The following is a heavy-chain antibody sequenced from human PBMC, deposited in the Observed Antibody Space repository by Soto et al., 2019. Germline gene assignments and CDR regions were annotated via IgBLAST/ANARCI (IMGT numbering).Heavy chain of an antibody. Sequence: PGGSLRLSCAASGFTFSGHTINWVRQAPGKGLEWVSSVSRSSSYIYYADSVKGRFTVSRDNAEKSLYLQMNSLRAEDTAIYYCARCMGFDGSGYAFFDSWGQGTLGTVSS. J-gene: IGHJ4*02. V-gene: IGHV3-21*01. D-gene: IGHD3-10*01. CDR3: ARCMGFDGSGYAFFDS. CDR2: VSRSSSYI. CDR1: GFTFSGHT.